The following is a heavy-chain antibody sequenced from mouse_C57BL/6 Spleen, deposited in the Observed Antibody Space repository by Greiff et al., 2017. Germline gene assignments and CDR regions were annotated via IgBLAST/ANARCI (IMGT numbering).Heavy chain of an antibody. V-gene: IGHV10-1*01. Sequence: DVHLVESGGGLVQPKGSLKLSCAASGFSFNTYAMNWVRQAPGKGLEWVARIRSKSNNYATYYAESVKDRFTISRDDSESMLYLQMNNLKTEDTAMYYCVRLGYDYDAYWGQGTLVTVSA. CDR3: VRLGYDYDAY. CDR1: GFSFNTYA. CDR2: IRSKSNNYAT. J-gene: IGHJ3*01. D-gene: IGHD2-4*01.